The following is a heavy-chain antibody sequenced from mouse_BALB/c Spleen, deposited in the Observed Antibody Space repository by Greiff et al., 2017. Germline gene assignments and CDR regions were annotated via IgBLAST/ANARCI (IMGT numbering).Heavy chain of an antibody. D-gene: IGHD1-1*01. CDR2: ISSGGSYT. J-gene: IGHJ2*01. Sequence: EVQLVESGGDLVKPGGSLKLSCAASGFTFSSYGMSWVRQTPDKRLEWVATISSGGSYTYYPDSVKGRFTISRDNAKNTLYLQMSSLKSEDTAMYYCARRDYYGSSYGYFDYWGQGTTLTVSS. CDR1: GFTFSSYG. V-gene: IGHV5-6*01. CDR3: ARRDYYGSSYGYFDY.